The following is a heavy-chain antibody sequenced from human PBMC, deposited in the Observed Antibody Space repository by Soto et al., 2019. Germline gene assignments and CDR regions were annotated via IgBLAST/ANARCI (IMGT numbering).Heavy chain of an antibody. D-gene: IGHD2-2*01. CDR2: IWYDGSNK. V-gene: IGHV3-33*01. CDR1: GFTFSSYG. CDR3: ARFEYQPLGYYGMDV. J-gene: IGHJ6*02. Sequence: VGSLRLSCAASGFTFSSYGMHWVRQAPGKGLEWVAVIWYDGSNKYYADSVKGRFTISRDNSKNTLYLQMNSLRAEDTAVYYCARFEYQPLGYYGMDVWGQGTTVTVSS.